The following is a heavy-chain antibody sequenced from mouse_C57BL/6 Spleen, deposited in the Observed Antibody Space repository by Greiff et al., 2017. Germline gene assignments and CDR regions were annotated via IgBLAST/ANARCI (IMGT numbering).Heavy chain of an antibody. V-gene: IGHV1-59*01. CDR3: ARYYYGSSPYWYFDV. CDR2: IDPSDSYT. J-gene: IGHJ1*03. Sequence: QVQLQQPGAELVRPGTSVKLSCKASGYTFTSYWMHWVKQRPGQGLEWIGVIDPSDSYTNYNQKFKGKATLTVDTSSSAAYMQLSSLTSADSAVYYCARYYYGSSPYWYFDVWGTGTTVTVSS. CDR1: GYTFTSYW. D-gene: IGHD1-1*01.